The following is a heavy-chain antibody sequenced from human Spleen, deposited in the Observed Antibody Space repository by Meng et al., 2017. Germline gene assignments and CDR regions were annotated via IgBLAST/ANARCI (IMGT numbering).Heavy chain of an antibody. V-gene: IGHV4-34*01. Sequence: VPLQTWGAGLLKPSETLSLTCAVYGGSFSGYYWSWIRQPPGKGLEWIGEINHSGSTNYNPSLKSRVTISVDTSKNQFSLKLSSVTAADTAVYYCARGPTTMAHDFDYWGQGTLVTVSS. CDR2: INHSGST. J-gene: IGHJ4*02. CDR3: ARGPTTMAHDFDY. CDR1: GGSFSGYY. D-gene: IGHD4-11*01.